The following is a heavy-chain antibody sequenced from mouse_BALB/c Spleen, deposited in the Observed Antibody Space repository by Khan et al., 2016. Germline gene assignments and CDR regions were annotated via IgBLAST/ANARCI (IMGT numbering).Heavy chain of an antibody. CDR3: ARHYGNYERGWFAY. CDR2: ISSGSSAI. J-gene: IGHJ3*01. Sequence: EVELVESGGGLVQPGGSRRLSCAASGFTFSSFGMHWVRQAPEKGLEWVAYISSGSSAIYYEDTVKGRFTISRDNPKNTLFLQMTSLRSEDTARYYCARHYGNYERGWFAYWGQGTLVTVSA. CDR1: GFTFSSFG. V-gene: IGHV5-17*02. D-gene: IGHD2-1*01.